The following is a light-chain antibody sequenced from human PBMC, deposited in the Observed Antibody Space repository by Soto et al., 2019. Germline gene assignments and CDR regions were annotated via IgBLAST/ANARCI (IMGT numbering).Light chain of an antibody. CDR3: QQYYSTPYT. J-gene: IGKJ2*01. CDR1: QRVLYSSNNKNY. CDR2: WAS. Sequence: DIVMTQSPDSLAVSLGERATINCKSSQRVLYSSNNKNYLAWYQQKPGQPPKLLLYWASTRESGVPDRFSGSGSGTDFTLTISSLQAEDGAVYYCQQYYSTPYTFGQGTKLEIK. V-gene: IGKV4-1*01.